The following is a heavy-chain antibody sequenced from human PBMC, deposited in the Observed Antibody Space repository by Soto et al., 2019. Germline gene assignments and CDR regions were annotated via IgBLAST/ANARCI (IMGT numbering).Heavy chain of an antibody. D-gene: IGHD6-13*01. CDR2: IYYSGST. V-gene: IGHV4-31*02. J-gene: IGHJ6*02. CDR3: ARVRESAMSTSWRHMDV. CDR1: GDSVGSDGYY. Sequence: SETLSLTCTVSGDSVGSDGYYWSWIRQHPGKGLEWIGYIYYSGSTYYNPSLKSRVTISVDTSKNQFSLKLSSVTAADTAVYYCARVRESAMSTSWRHMDVWGQGTTVTVSS.